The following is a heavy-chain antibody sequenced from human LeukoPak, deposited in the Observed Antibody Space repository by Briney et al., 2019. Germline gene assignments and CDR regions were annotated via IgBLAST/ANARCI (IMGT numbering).Heavy chain of an antibody. V-gene: IGHV4-61*02. D-gene: IGHD2-2*01. CDR3: AREWQPSGYCSSTSCSWFDP. J-gene: IGHJ5*02. Sequence: SDTLSLTCTVSGGSISSGSYHWSWIRQPAGKGLEWIGRIYTSGSTNYNPSLKSRVTISVDTSKNQFSLKLSSVTAADTAVYCCAREWQPSGYCSSTSCSWFDPWGQGTLVTVSS. CDR1: GGSISSGSYH. CDR2: IYTSGST.